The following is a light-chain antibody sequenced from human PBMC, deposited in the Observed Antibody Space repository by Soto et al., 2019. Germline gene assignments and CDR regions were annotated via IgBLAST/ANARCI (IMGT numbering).Light chain of an antibody. CDR1: QVIGNY. Sequence: DIQMSQSPSSLSASVGDRVTITCPATQVIGNYLAWYQQKPGKVPKLLIYGAYTLQSGVPSRFSGSESGTDLTINISSLQPEDGAIYDGQKYNSGLITFGQGTRLEIK. J-gene: IGKJ5*01. V-gene: IGKV1-27*01. CDR3: QKYNSGLIT. CDR2: GAY.